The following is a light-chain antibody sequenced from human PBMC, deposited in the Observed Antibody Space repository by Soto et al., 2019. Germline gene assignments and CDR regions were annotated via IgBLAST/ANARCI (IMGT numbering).Light chain of an antibody. J-gene: IGKJ4*01. V-gene: IGKV3-11*01. CDR1: QSVSSY. CDR2: DAS. Sequence: EIVLTQSPATLSLSPGERATLSCRASQSVSSYLAWYQQKPGQAPRLLIYDASNRATGIPARFSGSGSGTDFTLTIXXLXXEXXXXYYXXQXXXWPQLXXXGGTKVEIK. CDR3: XQXXXWPQLX.